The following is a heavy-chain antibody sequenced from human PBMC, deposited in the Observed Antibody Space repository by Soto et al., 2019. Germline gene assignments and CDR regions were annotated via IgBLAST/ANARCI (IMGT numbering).Heavy chain of an antibody. CDR1: GFTFDDYG. V-gene: IGHV3-20*04. CDR2: INWNGDST. D-gene: IGHD2-15*01. J-gene: IGHJ4*02. Sequence: EVQLVESGGGVVRPGGSLRLSCAASGFTFDDYGMSWVRQAPGKGLEWVSGINWNGDSTGYADSVKGRFTISRDNAKNSLYLQMNSLSAEDTALYYCARGAIYCSGGRCYPVYWGQGTLVTVSS. CDR3: ARGAIYCSGGRCYPVY.